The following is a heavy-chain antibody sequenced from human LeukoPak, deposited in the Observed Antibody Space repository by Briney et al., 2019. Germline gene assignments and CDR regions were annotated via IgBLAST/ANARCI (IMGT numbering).Heavy chain of an antibody. CDR2: IYYSGST. V-gene: IGHV4-39*07. CDR1: GGSISSSSYY. CDR3: ARGSKVFGVVKYAFDI. Sequence: SETLSLTCTVSGGSISSSSYYWGWIRQPPGKGLEWIGSIYYSGSTYYNPSLKSRVTISVDTSKNQFSLKLSSVTAADTAVYYCARGSKVFGVVKYAFDIWGQGTMVTVSS. D-gene: IGHD3-3*01. J-gene: IGHJ3*02.